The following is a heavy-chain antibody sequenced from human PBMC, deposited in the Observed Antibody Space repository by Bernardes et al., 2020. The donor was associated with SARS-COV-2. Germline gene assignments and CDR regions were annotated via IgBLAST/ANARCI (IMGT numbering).Heavy chain of an antibody. CDR3: AKELVRYDILTGFVI. J-gene: IGHJ4*02. V-gene: IGHV3-23*01. Sequence: GSLRLSCAASGFTFSSYSMNWVRQAPGKGLEWVSAISGSGGSTYYADSVKGRFTISRDNSKNTLYLQMNSLRAEDTAVYYCAKELVRYDILTGFVIWGQGTLVTVSS. CDR2: ISGSGGST. D-gene: IGHD3-9*01. CDR1: GFTFSSYS.